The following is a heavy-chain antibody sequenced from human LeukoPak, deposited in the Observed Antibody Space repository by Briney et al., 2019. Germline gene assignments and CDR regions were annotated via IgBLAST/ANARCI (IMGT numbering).Heavy chain of an antibody. CDR1: GYSFTTYW. CDR3: ARQTAMGRSGDY. D-gene: IGHD5-18*01. V-gene: IGHV5-51*01. CDR2: IDPSDSET. Sequence: GESLKISCKASGYSFTTYWIGWVRQMPGKGLEWMGIIDPSDSETRYTPSFQGQVTISADKSLSTAYLQWNSLKASDTAMYYCARQTAMGRSGDYWGQGTLVTVSS. J-gene: IGHJ4*02.